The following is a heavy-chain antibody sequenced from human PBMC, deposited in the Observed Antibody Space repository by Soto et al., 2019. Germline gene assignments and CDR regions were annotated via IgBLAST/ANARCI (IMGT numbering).Heavy chain of an antibody. CDR2: INPSGGST. D-gene: IGHD5-18*01. Sequence: ASVKVSCKASGYTFTSYYMHWVRQAPGQGLEWMGIINPSGGSTSYAQKFQGRVTMTRDTSTSTVYMELSSLRSEDTAVYYCARELSRDTAMVPFDYWGQGTLVTSPQ. CDR3: ARELSRDTAMVPFDY. V-gene: IGHV1-46*01. CDR1: GYTFTSYY. J-gene: IGHJ4*02.